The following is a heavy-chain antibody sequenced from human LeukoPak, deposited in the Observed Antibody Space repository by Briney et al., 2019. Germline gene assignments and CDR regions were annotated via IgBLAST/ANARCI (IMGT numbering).Heavy chain of an antibody. CDR2: IYYSGST. CDR3: ARRDKGADLSGWYDDWFHP. J-gene: IGHJ5*02. Sequence: PSETLSLTCTVSAGSISSYYWSWIRQPPGKGLEWVGYIYYSGSTNYNPSLKSRVTISVDTSKNQCSLKLSSVTAADTAVYYCARRDKGADLSGWYDDWFHPWGQGTLVTVST. V-gene: IGHV4-59*08. D-gene: IGHD6-19*01. CDR1: AGSISSYY.